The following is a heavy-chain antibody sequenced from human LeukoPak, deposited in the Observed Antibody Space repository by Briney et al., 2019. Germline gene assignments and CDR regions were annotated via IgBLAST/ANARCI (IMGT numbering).Heavy chain of an antibody. CDR1: GFTFSSYG. CDR3: AKRGHIRKNYFDY. D-gene: IGHD2-21*01. V-gene: IGHV3-23*01. CDR2: IGSGGTT. J-gene: IGHJ4*02. Sequence: GGSLRLSCAASGFTFSSYGITWVRQAPGKGLEWVSGIGSGGTTYYADSVKGRLTISRDNSKNTLYLQMNSLRAEDTAVYYCAKRGHIRKNYFDYGAREPWSPSPQ.